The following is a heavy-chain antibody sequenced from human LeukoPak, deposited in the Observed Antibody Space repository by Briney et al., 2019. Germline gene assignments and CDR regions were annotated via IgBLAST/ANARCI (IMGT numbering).Heavy chain of an antibody. CDR1: GFPLRRYR. Sequence: GGSVRHSCAASGFPLRRYRMNWLRQAAARGLHGVSSISISSSEIYYPHSAKDRFTISRSNAKNSLYLQINRLRAEDTAVYYCASGYSSGWYFDYWGQGTLVTVSS. J-gene: IGHJ4*02. D-gene: IGHD6-19*01. CDR3: ASGYSSGWYFDY. V-gene: IGHV3-21*01. CDR2: ISISSSEI.